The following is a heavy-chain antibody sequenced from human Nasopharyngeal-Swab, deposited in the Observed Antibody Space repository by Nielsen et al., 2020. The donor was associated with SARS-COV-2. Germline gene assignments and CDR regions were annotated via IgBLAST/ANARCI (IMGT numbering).Heavy chain of an antibody. CDR1: GFTFSSYG. J-gene: IGHJ4*02. Sequence: GESLKISCAASGFTFSSYGMHWVRQAPGKGLEWVAVISYDGSNKYYADSVKGRFTISRDNSKNTLYLQMNSLRAEDTAVYYCAAHDFWSGYPYWGRGTLVTVSS. D-gene: IGHD3-3*01. CDR3: AAHDFWSGYPY. CDR2: ISYDGSNK. V-gene: IGHV3-30*03.